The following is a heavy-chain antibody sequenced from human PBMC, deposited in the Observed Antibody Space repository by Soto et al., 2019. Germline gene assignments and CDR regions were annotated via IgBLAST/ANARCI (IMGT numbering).Heavy chain of an antibody. J-gene: IGHJ3*02. V-gene: IGHV3-21*01. CDR1: GFTFSSYS. CDR3: ARDRKPGIAVAGMADASDI. Sequence: GGSLRLSCAASGFTFSSYSMNWVRQAPGKGLEWVSSISSSSSYIYYADSVKGRFTISRDNAKNSLYLQMNSLRAEDTAVYYCARDRKPGIAVAGMADASDIWGQGTMVTVSS. CDR2: ISSSSSYI. D-gene: IGHD6-19*01.